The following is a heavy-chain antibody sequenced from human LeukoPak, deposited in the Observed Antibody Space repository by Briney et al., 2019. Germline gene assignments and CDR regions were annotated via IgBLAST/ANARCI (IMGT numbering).Heavy chain of an antibody. V-gene: IGHV3-48*01. D-gene: IGHD3-10*01. Sequence: PGGSLRLSCAASGFTFSTYSMNWVRQAPGEGLEWLSYISSGSSTIYYADSVKGRFTISRDNAKNSLYLQMNSLRAEDTAVCYCARVGYYADDAFDIWGQGTMVTVSS. J-gene: IGHJ3*02. CDR1: GFTFSTYS. CDR2: ISSGSSTI. CDR3: ARVGYYADDAFDI.